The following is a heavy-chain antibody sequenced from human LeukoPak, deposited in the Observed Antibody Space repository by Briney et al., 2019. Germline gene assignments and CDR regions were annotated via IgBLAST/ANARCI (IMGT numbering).Heavy chain of an antibody. J-gene: IGHJ4*02. D-gene: IGHD5-12*01. CDR2: ISGSGGST. V-gene: IGHV3-23*01. Sequence: PGGSLRLSCAASGFTFSSYSMNWVRQAPGKGLEWVSAISGSGGSTYYADSVKGRFTISRDNSKNTLYLQMNSLRAEDTAVYYCAKGNRGYSGYDQYYFDYWGQGTLVTVSS. CDR1: GFTFSSYS. CDR3: AKGNRGYSGYDQYYFDY.